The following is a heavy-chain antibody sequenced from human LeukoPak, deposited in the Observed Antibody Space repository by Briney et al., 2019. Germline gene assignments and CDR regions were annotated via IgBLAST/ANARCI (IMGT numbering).Heavy chain of an antibody. Sequence: GGSLRLSCAASGFTFSDYYMSWIRQAPGKGLEWVSYVSSSGSTIYYADSVKGRFTISRDNAKNSLYLQMNSLRAEDTAVYYCARESVPAARDNDAFDIWGQGTMVTVSS. CDR2: VSSSGSTI. V-gene: IGHV3-11*01. CDR3: ARESVPAARDNDAFDI. CDR1: GFTFSDYY. D-gene: IGHD2-2*01. J-gene: IGHJ3*02.